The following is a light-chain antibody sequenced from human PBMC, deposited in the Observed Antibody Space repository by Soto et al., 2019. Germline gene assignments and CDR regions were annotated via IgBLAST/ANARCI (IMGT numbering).Light chain of an antibody. CDR1: NSKIKTNS. CDR2: SNN. V-gene: IGLV1-44*01. CDR3: ATWDDSLNGLI. J-gene: IGLJ2*01. Sequence: QSVLTQPPSASGTPGQSVTISCSGGNSKIKTNSVSWYQQLPGAAPKLLIYSNNQRPSGAPDRFSGSKSGTSASLAISGLQSEDEGSYHCATWDDSLNGLIFGGGTKLTVL.